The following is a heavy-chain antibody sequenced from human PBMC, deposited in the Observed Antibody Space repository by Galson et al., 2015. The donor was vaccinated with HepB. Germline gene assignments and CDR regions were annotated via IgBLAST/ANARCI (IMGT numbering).Heavy chain of an antibody. CDR2: INSDGSST. V-gene: IGHV3-74*01. Sequence: SLRLSCAASGFTFSSYWMHWVRQAPGKGLVWVSRINSDGSSTSYADSVKGRFTISRDNAKNTLYLQMNSLRAEDTAVYYCASSMAAAGSFDYWGQGTLVTVSS. CDR3: ASSMAAAGSFDY. D-gene: IGHD6-13*01. J-gene: IGHJ4*02. CDR1: GFTFSSYW.